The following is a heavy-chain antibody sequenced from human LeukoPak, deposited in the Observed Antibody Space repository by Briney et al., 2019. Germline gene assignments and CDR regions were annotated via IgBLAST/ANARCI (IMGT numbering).Heavy chain of an antibody. CDR1: NGSVTSSY. CDR3: AREDDGGTNY. Sequence: PSETLSLTCSVSNGSVTSSYWSWIRQPPGKGLEWIGEINHSGSTNYNPSLKSRVTISVDTSKNQFSLKLSSVTAADTAVYYCAREDDGGTNYWGQGTLVTVSS. J-gene: IGHJ4*02. CDR2: INHSGST. D-gene: IGHD1-1*01. V-gene: IGHV4-34*01.